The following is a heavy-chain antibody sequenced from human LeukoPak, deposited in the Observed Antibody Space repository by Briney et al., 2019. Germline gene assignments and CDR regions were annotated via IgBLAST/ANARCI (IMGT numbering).Heavy chain of an antibody. CDR2: ISWNSGSI. D-gene: IGHD4-23*01. Sequence: PGRSLRLSCAASGFTFDDYAMHWVRQAPGKGLEWVSGISWNSGSIGYADSVKGRFTISRDNAKNSLYLQMNSLRAEDTAVYYCARGMGGNPYYYYGMDVWGQGTSVTVSS. CDR3: ARGMGGNPYYYYGMDV. V-gene: IGHV3-9*01. J-gene: IGHJ6*02. CDR1: GFTFDDYA.